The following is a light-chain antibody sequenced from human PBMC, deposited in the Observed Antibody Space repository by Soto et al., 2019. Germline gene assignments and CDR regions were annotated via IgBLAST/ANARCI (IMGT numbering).Light chain of an antibody. Sequence: EIVLTQSPGTLSLSPGERATLSCRASQSLSSSQLVWYQQKPGQAPRLLIHDASSRATGISDRLTRSGSGTDFTLTITPLEPEDFAVYYCQQYGSSPRTFGLGTKVDIK. CDR3: QQYGSSPRT. J-gene: IGKJ1*01. V-gene: IGKV3-20*01. CDR2: DAS. CDR1: QSLSSSQ.